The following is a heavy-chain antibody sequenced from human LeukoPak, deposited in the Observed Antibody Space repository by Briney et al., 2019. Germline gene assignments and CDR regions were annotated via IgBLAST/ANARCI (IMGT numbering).Heavy chain of an antibody. CDR2: IYYSGST. Sequence: GSLRLSCAASGFTFSSYAMSWVRQAPGKGLEWIGSIYYSGSTYYNPSLKSRVTISVDTSKNQFSLKLSSVTAADTAVYYCAREDDKTYDFWSGYYTAYYYMDVWGKGTTVTVSS. CDR3: AREDDKTYDFWSGYYTAYYYMDV. D-gene: IGHD3-3*01. V-gene: IGHV4-39*07. J-gene: IGHJ6*03. CDR1: GFTFSSYA.